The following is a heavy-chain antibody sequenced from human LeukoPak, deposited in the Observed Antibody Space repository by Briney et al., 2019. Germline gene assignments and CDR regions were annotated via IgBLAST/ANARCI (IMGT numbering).Heavy chain of an antibody. D-gene: IGHD3-22*01. Sequence: GGSLRLSCAVSGITLSNYGMSWVRQAPGKGLEWVAGISGSGGGTNYADSVKGRFTISGDNPKNTLFLQMNNLRAEDTAVYFCAKRGVVIRVILVGFHKEAYYFDSWGQGALVTVSS. CDR1: GITLSNYG. CDR2: ISGSGGGT. CDR3: AKRGVVIRVILVGFHKEAYYFDS. V-gene: IGHV3-23*01. J-gene: IGHJ4*02.